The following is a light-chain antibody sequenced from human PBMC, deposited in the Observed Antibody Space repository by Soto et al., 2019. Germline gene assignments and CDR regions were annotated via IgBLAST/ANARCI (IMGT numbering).Light chain of an antibody. J-gene: IGKJ1*01. Sequence: LMTQSPATLSVSPGVRATLSCRASQSVSNNLAWYQQKPGQAPRLLIYDASTRATGIPARFSGSGSGTEFTLTISGLQSEDFAVYYCQQYNNWPPWTFGQGTKVEIK. CDR1: QSVSNN. V-gene: IGKV3-15*01. CDR3: QQYNNWPPWT. CDR2: DAS.